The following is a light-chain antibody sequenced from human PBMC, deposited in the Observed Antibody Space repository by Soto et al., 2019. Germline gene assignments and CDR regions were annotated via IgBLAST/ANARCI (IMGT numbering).Light chain of an antibody. J-gene: IGKJ1*01. CDR3: QQYNNWPWT. CDR1: QSVSSN. V-gene: IGKV3-15*01. CDR2: GAS. Sequence: IVMTQSPATLSVSPGERATLYCRASQSVSSNLAWYQQKPGRAPRLLIYGASTRATGIPARFSGSGSGTEFTLTISSLQSEDFAVYYCQQYNNWPWTFGQGTKVDIK.